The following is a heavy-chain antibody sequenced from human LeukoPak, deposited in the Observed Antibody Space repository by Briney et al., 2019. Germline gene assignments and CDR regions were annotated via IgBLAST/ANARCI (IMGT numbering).Heavy chain of an antibody. CDR2: IDPSDSYT. CDR1: GYSFTSYW. V-gene: IGHV5-10-1*01. Sequence: GESLKISCKGSGYSFTSYWISWVRRMPGKGLEWMGRIDPSDSYTNYSPSFQGHVTISADKSISTAYLQWSSLKASDTAMYYCARHLARKYDILTGYHDAFDIWGQGTMVTVSS. J-gene: IGHJ3*02. CDR3: ARHLARKYDILTGYHDAFDI. D-gene: IGHD3-9*01.